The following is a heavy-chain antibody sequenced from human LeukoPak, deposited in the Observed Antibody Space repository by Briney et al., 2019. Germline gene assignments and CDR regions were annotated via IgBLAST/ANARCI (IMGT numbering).Heavy chain of an antibody. CDR1: GFTVNSYA. CDR3: AKGGRRHYGDYVAF. CDR2: ISASGDNT. J-gene: IGHJ4*02. Sequence: GGSLRLSCDASGFTVNSYAMNWVRQAPGKGLEWVSVISASGDNTYYADSVKGQFTISRDDSKNTVYLQMNSLRADDTAVYHCAKGGRRHYGDYVAFWGQGTLVTVSS. D-gene: IGHD4-17*01. V-gene: IGHV3-23*01.